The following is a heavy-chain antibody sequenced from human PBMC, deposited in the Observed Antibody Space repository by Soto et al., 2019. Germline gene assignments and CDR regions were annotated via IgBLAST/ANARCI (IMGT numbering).Heavy chain of an antibody. CDR2: ISYDGRNK. J-gene: IGHJ6*02. CDR3: AKDTATAITSYYFYGMDV. V-gene: IGHV3-30*18. CDR1: GFIFSTYG. Sequence: QMQLVESGGGVVQPGRSLRVSCEASGFIFSTYGMHWVRQAPGKGLEWVAVISYDGRNKYYADSVRGRFTISRDNSKNTLHLQMNSLRGEDTAVYYCAKDTATAITSYYFYGMDVWDQGTTVTVSS. D-gene: IGHD5-12*01.